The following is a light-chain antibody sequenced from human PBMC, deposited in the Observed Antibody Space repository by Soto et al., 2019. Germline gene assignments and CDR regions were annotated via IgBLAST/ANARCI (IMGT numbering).Light chain of an antibody. CDR1: SSNIGAGYD. J-gene: IGLJ3*02. Sequence: QSVLTQPPSVSGAPGQRVTISCTGSSSNIGAGYDVHWYQQLPGTAPKLLIYGNSNRPSGVPDRFSGSKSGTSASLAITGLQAEGEADYYCQSYDSTLSGSGFGGGTKLTVL. CDR2: GNS. V-gene: IGLV1-40*01. CDR3: QSYDSTLSGSG.